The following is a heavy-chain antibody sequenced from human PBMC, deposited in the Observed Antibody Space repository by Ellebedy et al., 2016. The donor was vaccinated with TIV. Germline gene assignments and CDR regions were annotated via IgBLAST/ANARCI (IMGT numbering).Heavy chain of an antibody. V-gene: IGHV1-3*01. CDR2: MNPGNGNT. J-gene: IGHJ4*02. D-gene: IGHD1-7*01. CDR1: GYTFTNYA. CDR3: ARAGNFGKKGYFDF. Sequence: AASVKVSCKASGYTFTNYAMHWVRQAPGQRLEWMGWMNPGNGNTKYSQKFQGRITITRDTSASTAYMELSSLRSEDTAVYYCARAGNFGKKGYFDFWGQGTLVTVSS.